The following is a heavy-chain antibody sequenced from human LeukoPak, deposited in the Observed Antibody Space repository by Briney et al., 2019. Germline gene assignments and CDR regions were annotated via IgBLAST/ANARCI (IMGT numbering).Heavy chain of an antibody. CDR1: GGSFSGYC. D-gene: IGHD6-13*01. V-gene: IGHV4-34*01. CDR2: INHSGST. CDR3: ARHPVAGTDAFDI. Sequence: SETLSLTCAVYGGSFSGYCWSWIRQPPGKGLEWIGEINHSGSTNYNPSLKSRVTISVDTSKNQFSLKLSSVTAADTAVYYCARHPVAGTDAFDIWGQGTMVTVSS. J-gene: IGHJ3*02.